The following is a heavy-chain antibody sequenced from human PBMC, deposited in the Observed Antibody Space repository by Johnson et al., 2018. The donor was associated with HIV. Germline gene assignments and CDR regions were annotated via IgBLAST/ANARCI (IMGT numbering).Heavy chain of an antibody. CDR1: GFTFSNYG. Sequence: QVRLVESGGGVVQPGRSLRLSCAASGFTFSNYGMHWVRQAPGKGLEWVAFIWYDGTNTYYADSVRGRFTISRDNSRNTVSLQMIILRPKDTAMYYCASGVTARAPLLIWGQGTMVTVSS. CDR3: ASGVTARAPLLI. V-gene: IGHV3-30*19. CDR2: IWYDGTNT. D-gene: IGHD6-6*01. J-gene: IGHJ3*02.